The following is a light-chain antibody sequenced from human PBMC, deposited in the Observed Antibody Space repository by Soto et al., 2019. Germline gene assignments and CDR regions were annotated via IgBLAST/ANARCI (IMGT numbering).Light chain of an antibody. CDR2: EVS. CDR3: CSYAGSRIWV. V-gene: IGLV2-23*02. Sequence: QSALTQPASVSGSPGQSITISCTGTSSDVGSYNLVSWYQQHPGKAPKLMIYEVSKRPSGVSNRFSGSKSGNTASLTISGLQAEDEADYYCCSYAGSRIWVFGGGTKVTVL. J-gene: IGLJ3*02. CDR1: SSDVGSYNL.